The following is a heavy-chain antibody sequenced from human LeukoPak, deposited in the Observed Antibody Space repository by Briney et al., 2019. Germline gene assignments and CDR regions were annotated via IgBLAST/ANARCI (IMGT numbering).Heavy chain of an antibody. Sequence: GGSLRLSCAASGFTFSSYGMHWVRQAPGKGLEGVAVIWYDGSNKYYADSVKGRFTISRDNSKNTLYLQMNSLRAEDTAVYYCARNQGTTVPYYFDYWGQGTLVTVSS. V-gene: IGHV3-33*01. CDR2: IWYDGSNK. CDR3: ARNQGTTVPYYFDY. CDR1: GFTFSSYG. D-gene: IGHD4-17*01. J-gene: IGHJ4*02.